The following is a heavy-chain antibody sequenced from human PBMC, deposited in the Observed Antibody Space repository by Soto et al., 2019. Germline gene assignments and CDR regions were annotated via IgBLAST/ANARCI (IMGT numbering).Heavy chain of an antibody. CDR3: ARELMVYARPRYYYYYGMDV. CDR1: GFTFSSYE. J-gene: IGHJ6*02. Sequence: PGGSLRLSCAASGFTFSSYEMNWVRQAPGKGLEWVSYISSSGSTIYYADSVKGRFTISRDNAKNSLYLQMNSLRAEDTAVYYCARELMVYARPRYYYYYGMDVWGQGTTVTVSS. CDR2: ISSSGSTI. D-gene: IGHD2-8*01. V-gene: IGHV3-48*03.